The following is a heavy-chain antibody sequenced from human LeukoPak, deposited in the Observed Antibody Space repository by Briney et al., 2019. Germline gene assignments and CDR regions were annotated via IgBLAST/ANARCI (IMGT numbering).Heavy chain of an antibody. CDR3: AKDRRITIFGVARNYGMDV. V-gene: IGHV3-23*01. Sequence: GGSLRLSCAASGFTFSGYAMSWVRQAPGKGLEWVSAISGGGGSTYYADSVKGRFTISRDNSKNTLYLQMNSLRAEDTAVYYCAKDRRITIFGVARNYGMDVWGQGTTVTVSS. J-gene: IGHJ6*02. CDR1: GFTFSGYA. CDR2: ISGGGGST. D-gene: IGHD3-3*01.